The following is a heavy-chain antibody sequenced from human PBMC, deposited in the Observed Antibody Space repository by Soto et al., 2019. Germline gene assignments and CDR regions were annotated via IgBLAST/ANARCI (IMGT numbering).Heavy chain of an antibody. J-gene: IGHJ3*02. CDR3: ANGRSGQVASAFDI. CDR1: GLTFSSYA. Sequence: GGSLRLSCAASGLTFSSYAMNWVRQAPGKGLEWVSGISWNSCSIGYADSVEGRFTISRDNAKKSLYLQMNSLRPEDTALYYCANGRSGQVASAFDIWGQGTMVTVSS. CDR2: ISWNSCSI. V-gene: IGHV3-9*01. D-gene: IGHD5-12*01.